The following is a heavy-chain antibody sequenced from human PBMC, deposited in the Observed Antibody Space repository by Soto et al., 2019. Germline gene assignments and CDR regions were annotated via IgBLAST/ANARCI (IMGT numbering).Heavy chain of an antibody. CDR2: IIPIFGTT. Sequence: QVQLVQSGAEVKNPGSSVKVSCKASGDTFTRYGVSCVRQAPGQGLEWMGGIIPIFGTTNYEQKFQDRVNISADESTSIAYAELSSLRSEDTDLYYCARGQYRLYLSYSYYYVLEVWGQGTTDTVS. V-gene: IGHV1-69*01. CDR3: ARGQYRLYLSYSYYYVLEV. D-gene: IGHD2-2*01. CDR1: GDTFTRYG. J-gene: IGHJ6*02.